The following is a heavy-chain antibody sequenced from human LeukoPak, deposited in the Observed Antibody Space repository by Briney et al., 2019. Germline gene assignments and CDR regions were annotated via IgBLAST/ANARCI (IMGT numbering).Heavy chain of an antibody. CDR1: GFTFSGYA. J-gene: IGHJ4*02. CDR2: ISASGGTT. CDR3: AKRRGERNSGIYYYFDY. V-gene: IGHV3-23*01. D-gene: IGHD3-10*01. Sequence: GGSLRLSCAVSGFTFSGYAMSWVRQAPGKGLEWVSGISASGGTTYYADSVKGRFAISRDNSKNTLYLQMSSLRAEDTAVYYCAKRRGERNSGIYYYFDYWGQGTLVTVSS.